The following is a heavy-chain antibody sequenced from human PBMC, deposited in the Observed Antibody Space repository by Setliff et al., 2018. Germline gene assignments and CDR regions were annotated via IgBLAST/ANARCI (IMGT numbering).Heavy chain of an antibody. V-gene: IGHV3-21*01. J-gene: IGHJ6*03. Sequence: PGGSLRLSCSASGFTFSSLWMNWVRQAPGKGLEWVSSISGSSAYKYYADSLKGRFTISRDNAKSSLYLQVDSLRAEDTAVYYCARNYYDSGDHLPFYYYYMDAWGEGTTVTVSS. CDR3: ARNYYDSGDHLPFYYYYMDA. D-gene: IGHD3-22*01. CDR1: GFTFSSLW. CDR2: ISGSSAYK.